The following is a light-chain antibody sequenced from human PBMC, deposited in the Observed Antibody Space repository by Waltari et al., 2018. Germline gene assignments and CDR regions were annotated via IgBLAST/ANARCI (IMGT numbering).Light chain of an antibody. J-gene: IGKJ4*01. V-gene: IGKV3-15*01. CDR2: GIS. CDR3: QQYDNWPLT. Sequence: ETVLTQSPATLSVSPGERATLSCRASQSISSSYFAWYQQKPGQAPRLLISGISASATGIPARFSGSGSGTEFTLTISSLQSEDFAVYYCQQYDNWPLTFGGGTKVEIK. CDR1: QSISSSY.